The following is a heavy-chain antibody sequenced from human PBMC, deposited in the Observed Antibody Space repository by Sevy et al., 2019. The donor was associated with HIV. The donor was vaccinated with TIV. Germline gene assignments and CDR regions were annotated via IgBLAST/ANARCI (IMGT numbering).Heavy chain of an antibody. Sequence: GGSLRLSCADSGLTLSSYAMNWVRQAPGKGLEWVSAISGRGGSTYYADSVEGRFTISRDNSKNTLYRQMNGVRAEDTDVYYCAKAPPGHCSSGSCPRAYYYYGMDVWGQGTTVTVSS. CDR3: AKAPPGHCSSGSCPRAYYYYGMDV. V-gene: IGHV3-23*01. CDR2: ISGRGGST. D-gene: IGHD2-15*01. CDR1: GLTLSSYA. J-gene: IGHJ6*02.